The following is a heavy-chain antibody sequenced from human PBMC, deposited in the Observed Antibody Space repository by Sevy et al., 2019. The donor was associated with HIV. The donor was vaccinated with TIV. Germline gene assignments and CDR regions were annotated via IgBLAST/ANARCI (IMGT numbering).Heavy chain of an antibody. CDR1: GLTFSSYW. Sequence: GGSLRLSCAASGLTFSSYWMSWVRQAPGKELEWVANIKEDGSEQYYVDSVKGRFTVSRDNAKNSLYLQMNSLRAEDTAVYYCTKFYGTGSYVDYWGQGTLVTVSS. J-gene: IGHJ4*02. CDR2: IKEDGSEQ. CDR3: TKFYGTGSYVDY. D-gene: IGHD6-19*01. V-gene: IGHV3-7*01.